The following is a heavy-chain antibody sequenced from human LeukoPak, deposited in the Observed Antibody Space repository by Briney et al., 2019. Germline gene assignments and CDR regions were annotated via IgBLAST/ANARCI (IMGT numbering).Heavy chain of an antibody. Sequence: GGSLRLSCAASGFTFSTYAMTWVRQAPGKGLEWVSLISGTGGSTYYADSVKGRFTISRDNSKNTLYLQMNSLRAEDTALYYCARVSDISVAAYFDYWGQGTLVTVSS. CDR1: GFTFSTYA. J-gene: IGHJ4*02. CDR3: ARVSDISVAAYFDY. CDR2: ISGTGGST. D-gene: IGHD6-19*01. V-gene: IGHV3-23*01.